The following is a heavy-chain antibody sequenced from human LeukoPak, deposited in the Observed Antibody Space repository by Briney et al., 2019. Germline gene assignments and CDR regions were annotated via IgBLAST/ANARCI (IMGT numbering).Heavy chain of an antibody. CDR2: ISGGGGST. Sequence: PGGSLRLSCAASGFTFSSYAMSWVRQAPGKGLEWVSAISGGGGSTYYADSVKGRFTISRDNSKNTLYLQMNSLRAEDTAVYYCARRIAAAGSFDYWGQGTLVTVSS. D-gene: IGHD6-13*01. CDR1: GFTFSSYA. V-gene: IGHV3-23*01. CDR3: ARRIAAAGSFDY. J-gene: IGHJ4*02.